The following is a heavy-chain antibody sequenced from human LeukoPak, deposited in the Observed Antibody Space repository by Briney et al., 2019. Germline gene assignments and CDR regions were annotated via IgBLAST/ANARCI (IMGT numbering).Heavy chain of an antibody. CDR2: IYYSGST. CDR1: GFTFSSYE. D-gene: IGHD6-13*01. V-gene: IGHV4-39*07. CDR3: ARDNIAAAPYYFDY. J-gene: IGHJ4*02. Sequence: GSLRLSCAASGFTFSSYEMNWVRQAPGKGLEWIGSIYYSGSTYYNPSLKSRVTISVDTSKNQFSLKLSSVTAADTAVYYCARDNIAAAPYYFDYWGQGTLVTVSS.